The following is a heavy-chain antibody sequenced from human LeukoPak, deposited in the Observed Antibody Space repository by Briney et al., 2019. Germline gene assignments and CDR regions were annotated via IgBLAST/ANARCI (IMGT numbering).Heavy chain of an antibody. CDR3: ARDSSDGSSYYYGMDV. D-gene: IGHD3-10*01. Sequence: GGSLRLSCAASGFTFSSYAMHWVRQAPGKGLEWVAVISYDGSNKYYADSVKGRFTISRDNSKNTLYLQMNNLRAEDTAVYYCARDSSDGSSYYYGMDVWGQGTTVIVSS. V-gene: IGHV3-30-3*01. CDR2: ISYDGSNK. J-gene: IGHJ6*02. CDR1: GFTFSSYA.